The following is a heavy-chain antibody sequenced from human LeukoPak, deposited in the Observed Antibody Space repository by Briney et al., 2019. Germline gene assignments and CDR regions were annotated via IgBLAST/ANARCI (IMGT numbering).Heavy chain of an antibody. CDR2: ISSSGSTI. D-gene: IGHD2-21*02. V-gene: IGHV3-48*03. CDR1: GFTFSSYE. CDR3: AGAVVVTAIPSGKFDY. Sequence: GGSLRLSCAASGFTFSSYEMNWVRQAPGKGLEWVSYISSSGSTIYYADSVKGRFTISRDNAKNSLYLQMNSLRAEDTAVYYCAGAVVVTAIPSGKFDYWGQGTLVTVSS. J-gene: IGHJ4*02.